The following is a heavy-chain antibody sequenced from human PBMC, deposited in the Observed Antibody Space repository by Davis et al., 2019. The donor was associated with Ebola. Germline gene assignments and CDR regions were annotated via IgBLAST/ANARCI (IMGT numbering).Heavy chain of an antibody. CDR3: AREARGSLGWFDS. CDR2: IYWNSDRI. CDR1: GFTLQDYA. Sequence: PGGSLRLSCEASGFTLQDYAMHWVRQAPGKGLEWVAGIYWNSDRIDYADSVRGRFTVSRDNAKNSLYLQMNSLRAEDTAVYYCAREARGSLGWFDSWGQGTLVTVSS. D-gene: IGHD3-16*01. J-gene: IGHJ5*01. V-gene: IGHV3-9*01.